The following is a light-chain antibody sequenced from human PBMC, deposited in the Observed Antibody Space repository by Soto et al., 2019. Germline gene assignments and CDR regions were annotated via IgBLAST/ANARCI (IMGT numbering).Light chain of an antibody. Sequence: EIVLTQSPGTLSLSPGERATLSCRASQSVSSNYLSWYQQKPGQAPRLLIYGASSRAAGIPDRFSCSGSGTDFTLTINRLEPEDFAVYYCQQYATSPSRLTFGGGTKVEIK. CDR3: QQYATSPSRLT. V-gene: IGKV3-20*01. J-gene: IGKJ4*01. CDR2: GAS. CDR1: QSVSSNY.